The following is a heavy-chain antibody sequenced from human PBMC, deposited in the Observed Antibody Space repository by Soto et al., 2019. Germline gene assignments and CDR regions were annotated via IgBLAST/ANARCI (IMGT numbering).Heavy chain of an antibody. V-gene: IGHV3-33*01. J-gene: IGHJ5*02. D-gene: IGHD4-17*01. CDR1: GFTFSSYG. Sequence: QVQLVESGGGVVQPGRSLRLSCAASGFTFSSYGRHWVRQAPGKGLEWVAVIWYDGSNKYYADSVKGRFTISRDNSKNTLYLQMNSLRAEDTAVYYCARDYATVVNNWFDPWGQGTLVTVSS. CDR2: IWYDGSNK. CDR3: ARDYATVVNNWFDP.